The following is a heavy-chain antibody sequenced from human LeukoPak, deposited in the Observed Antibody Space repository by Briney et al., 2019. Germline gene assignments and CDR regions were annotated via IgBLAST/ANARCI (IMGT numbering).Heavy chain of an antibody. CDR3: AKEGDYDSSGYYWDYFDY. D-gene: IGHD3-22*01. J-gene: IGHJ4*02. Sequence: GGSLRLSCAASGFTFSSYAMSWVRQAPGKGLEWVSAISGSGDSTYYADSVKGRFTISRDNSKNTLYLQMNSLRAEDTAVYYCAKEGDYDSSGYYWDYFDYWGQGTLVTVSS. CDR2: ISGSGDST. V-gene: IGHV3-23*01. CDR1: GFTFSSYA.